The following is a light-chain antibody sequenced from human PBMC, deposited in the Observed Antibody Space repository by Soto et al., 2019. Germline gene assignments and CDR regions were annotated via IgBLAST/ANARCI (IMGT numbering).Light chain of an antibody. CDR2: EVS. CDR1: SSDVGGYNY. V-gene: IGLV2-8*01. J-gene: IGLJ3*02. Sequence: QSALTQPPSASGSPGQSVTISCTGTSSDVGGYNYVSWYQQHPGKAPKLMIYEVSKRPSGVPDRFSGSKAGNTASLTVTGLRAEDAVDYSCDSGAGSNNWVFGGGTKLTVL. CDR3: DSGAGSNNWV.